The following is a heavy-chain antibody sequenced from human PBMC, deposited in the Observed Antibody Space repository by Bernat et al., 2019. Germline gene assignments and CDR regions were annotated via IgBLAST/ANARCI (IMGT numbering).Heavy chain of an antibody. CDR2: IIPILGIA. D-gene: IGHD3-22*01. CDR3: ARDYYDSSGYEEGGMPFDY. CDR1: GGTFSSYT. J-gene: IGHJ4*02. Sequence: QVQLVQSGAEVKKLGSSVKVSCKASGGTFSSYTISWVRQAPGQGLEWMGRIIPILGIANYAQKFQGRVTITADKSTSTAYMELSSLRSEDTAVYYCARDYYDSSGYEEGGMPFDYWGQGTLVTVSS. V-gene: IGHV1-69*02.